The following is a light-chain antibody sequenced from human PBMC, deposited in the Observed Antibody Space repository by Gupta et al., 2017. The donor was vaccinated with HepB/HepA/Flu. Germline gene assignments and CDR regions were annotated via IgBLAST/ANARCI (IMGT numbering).Light chain of an antibody. CDR3: QSYDSSLSGSYV. Sequence: QSVLPHPPSVPGAPCQTVSIPCTARRANIGAGYDVHWYQQLPGTAPKLLIYGNSNRPSGVPDRFSGSKSGTSASLAITGLQAEDEADYYCQSYDSSLSGSYVFGTGTKVTVL. CDR1: RANIGAGYD. CDR2: GNS. J-gene: IGLJ1*01. V-gene: IGLV1-40*01.